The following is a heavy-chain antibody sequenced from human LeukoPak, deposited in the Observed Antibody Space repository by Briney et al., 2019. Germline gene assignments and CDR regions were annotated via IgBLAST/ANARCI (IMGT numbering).Heavy chain of an antibody. Sequence: GASVKVSCKASGYTFSSYDINWVRQATGQGLEWMGWMNPNSGNTGYAQKFQGRVTMTRRTSISTAYMELSSLRSEDTAVYYCARQTRDYPFDYWGQGTLVTVSS. CDR1: GYTFSSYD. D-gene: IGHD4-17*01. CDR3: ARQTRDYPFDY. CDR2: MNPNSGNT. V-gene: IGHV1-8*01. J-gene: IGHJ4*02.